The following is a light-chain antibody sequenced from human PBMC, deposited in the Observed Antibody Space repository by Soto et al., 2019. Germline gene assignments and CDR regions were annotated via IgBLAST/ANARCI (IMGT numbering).Light chain of an antibody. CDR1: EPVSTSF. J-gene: IGKJ4*01. Sequence: DIVLTQSAGPLSLSPGERATLSCMSSEPVSTSFLAWYQQKRGQPPRLLIYGASTRATGVPDRFSGSWSGTECTLTISSLQSDDDSVYYCQQYNNLPRTLVGGTKVDIK. CDR3: QQYNNLPRT. V-gene: IGKV3-20*01. CDR2: GAS.